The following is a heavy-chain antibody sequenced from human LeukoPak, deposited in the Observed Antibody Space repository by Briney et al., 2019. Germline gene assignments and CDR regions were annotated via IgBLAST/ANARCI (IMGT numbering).Heavy chain of an antibody. CDR2: VRSDGGIK. Sequence: QPGGSLRLSCAASGFPFSNYGMHWVRLAPGKGLEWVAFVRSDGGIKYYADSVKGRFTISRDNSRTTVYLQMNSLRAEDTAVYHCAKDLPAAYFDYWGQGTLVTVSS. CDR1: GFPFSNYG. CDR3: AKDLPAAYFDY. V-gene: IGHV3-30*02. J-gene: IGHJ4*02. D-gene: IGHD2-2*01.